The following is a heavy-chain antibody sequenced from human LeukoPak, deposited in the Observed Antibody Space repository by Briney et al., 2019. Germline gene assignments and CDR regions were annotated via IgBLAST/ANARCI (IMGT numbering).Heavy chain of an antibody. CDR3: TRARPFLLDKTVRRGLHYYYIDV. J-gene: IGHJ6*03. CDR1: EFISDDNG. V-gene: IGHV3-49*04. D-gene: IGHD1-1*01. Sequence: PGRSLRLSCTTSEFISDDNGISWVRQAPGKGLEWVGLVRGKAYGGTTEYAASVKGRFSISRDDSRRIAYLQMNSLKTEDTAVYYCTRARPFLLDKTVRRGLHYYYIDVSGKGTTVTVSS. CDR2: VRGKAYGGTT.